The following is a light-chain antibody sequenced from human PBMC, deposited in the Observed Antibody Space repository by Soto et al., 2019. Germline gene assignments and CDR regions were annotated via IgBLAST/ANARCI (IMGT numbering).Light chain of an antibody. Sequence: DIQMPQSPSSLSASVGDRVTITCQASQDILHSLNWYQQKPGKAPKLLIYEASSLDTGVPSRFSGGGSGTHFTFTISSLQPEDFATYYCQHYVNLPLTFGGGTKVEVK. CDR2: EAS. V-gene: IGKV1-33*01. J-gene: IGKJ4*01. CDR1: QDILHS. CDR3: QHYVNLPLT.